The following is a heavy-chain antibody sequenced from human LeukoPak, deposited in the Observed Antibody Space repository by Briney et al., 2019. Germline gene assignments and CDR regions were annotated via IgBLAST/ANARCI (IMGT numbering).Heavy chain of an antibody. CDR3: ARVRDGYSDY. CDR2: IYYSGST. CDR1: GGSISSSSYY. D-gene: IGHD5-24*01. V-gene: IGHV4-39*07. Sequence: TSETLSLTCTVSGGSISSSSYYWGWIRQPPGKGLEWIGSIYYSGSTYYNPSLKSRVTISVDTSKNQFSLKLSSVTAADTAVYYCARVRDGYSDYWGQGTLVTVSS. J-gene: IGHJ4*02.